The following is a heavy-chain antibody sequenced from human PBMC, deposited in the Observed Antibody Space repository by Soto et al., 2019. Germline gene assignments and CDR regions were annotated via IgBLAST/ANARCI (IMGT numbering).Heavy chain of an antibody. CDR3: ARDRKGYCSGGSCEFRWFDP. D-gene: IGHD2-15*01. J-gene: IGHJ5*02. CDR1: GYTFTSYA. V-gene: IGHV1-3*01. CDR2: INAGNGNT. Sequence: GASVKVSCKASGYTFTSYAMHWVRQAPGQRLEWMGWINAGNGNTKYSQKFQGRVTITRDTSASTAYMELSSLRSEDTAVYYCARDRKGYCSGGSCEFRWFDPWGQGTLVTVSS.